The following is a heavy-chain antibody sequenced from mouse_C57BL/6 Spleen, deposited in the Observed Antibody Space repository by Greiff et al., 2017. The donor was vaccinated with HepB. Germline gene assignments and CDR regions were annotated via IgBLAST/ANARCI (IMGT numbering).Heavy chain of an antibody. Sequence: VQLQQPGAELVKPGASVKLSCKASGYTFTSYWMQWVKQRPGQGLEWIGEIDPSDSYTNYNQKFKGKATLTVDTSSSTAYMQRSSLTSEDSAVYYCARKGGLLRAMDYWGQGTSVTVSS. V-gene: IGHV1-50*01. CDR1: GYTFTSYW. J-gene: IGHJ4*01. CDR3: ARKGGLLRAMDY. CDR2: IDPSDSYT. D-gene: IGHD2-3*01.